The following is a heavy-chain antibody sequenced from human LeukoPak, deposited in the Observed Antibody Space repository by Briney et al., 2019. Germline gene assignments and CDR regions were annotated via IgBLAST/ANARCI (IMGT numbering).Heavy chain of an antibody. D-gene: IGHD3-22*01. J-gene: IGHJ4*02. CDR2: IWYDGSNK. Sequence: PGRSLRLSCAASGFTFSSYGMHWVRQAPGKGLEWVAVIWYDGSNKYYADSVKDRFTISRDNSKNTLYLQMNSLRAEDTAVYYCARDPTYYDSSGYYPSYFDYWGQGTLVTVSS. CDR1: GFTFSSYG. CDR3: ARDPTYYDSSGYYPSYFDY. V-gene: IGHV3-33*01.